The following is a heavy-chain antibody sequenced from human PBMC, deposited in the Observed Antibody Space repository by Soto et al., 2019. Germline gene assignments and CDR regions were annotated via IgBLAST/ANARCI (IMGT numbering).Heavy chain of an antibody. CDR3: ASDSSGWNWFDP. J-gene: IGHJ5*02. V-gene: IGHV1-2*04. CDR1: GYTFNGYY. Sequence: GASVKVSCKASGYTFNGYYMHWLRRAPVQWLEWMGWIKTNSGSTNYAQKFQGWVTMTRDQSISTAYMELSRLRSDDTAVYYCASDSSGWNWFDPWGQGTLVTVSS. CDR2: IKTNSGST. D-gene: IGHD6-19*01.